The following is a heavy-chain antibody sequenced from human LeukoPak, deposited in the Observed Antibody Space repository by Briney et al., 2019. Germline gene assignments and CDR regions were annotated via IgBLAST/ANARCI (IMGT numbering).Heavy chain of an antibody. V-gene: IGHV1-69*05. CDR3: ARDFQGMMDV. Sequence: SVKVSCKASGGTFSSYAISWVRQAPGQGLEWMGGIIPIFGTANYAQKLQGRVTMTTDTSTSTAYMELRSLRSDGTAVYYCARDFQGMMDVWGKGTTVTVSS. CDR2: IIPIFGTA. D-gene: IGHD6-13*01. J-gene: IGHJ6*04. CDR1: GGTFSSYA.